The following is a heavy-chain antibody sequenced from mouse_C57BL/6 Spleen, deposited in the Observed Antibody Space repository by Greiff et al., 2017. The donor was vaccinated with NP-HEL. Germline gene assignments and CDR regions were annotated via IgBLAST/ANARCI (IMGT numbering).Heavy chain of an antibody. V-gene: IGHV5-6*01. CDR1: GFTFSSYG. J-gene: IGHJ1*03. Sequence: EVKLMESGGDLVKPGGSLKLSCAASGFTFSSYGMSWVRQTPDKRLEWVATISSGGSYTYYPDSVKGRFTISRDNAKNTLYLQMSSLKSEDTAMYYCARDYGSSPGYFDVWGTGTTVTVSS. CDR3: ARDYGSSPGYFDV. D-gene: IGHD1-1*01. CDR2: ISSGGSYT.